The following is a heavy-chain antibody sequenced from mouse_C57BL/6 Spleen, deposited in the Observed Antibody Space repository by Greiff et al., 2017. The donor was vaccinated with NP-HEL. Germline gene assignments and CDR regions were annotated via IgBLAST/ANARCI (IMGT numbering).Heavy chain of an antibody. J-gene: IGHJ4*01. Sequence: VHVKQSGPELVKPGASVKIPCKASGYTFTDYNMDWVKQSHGKSLEWIGDINPNNGGTIYNQKFKGKATLTVDKSSSQAYMELRSLTSEDTAVYYCARSRGRGAMMDDWGQGTSVTVSS. CDR2: INPNNGGT. V-gene: IGHV1-18*01. CDR3: ARSRGRGAMMDD. CDR1: GYTFTDYN. D-gene: IGHD3-1*01.